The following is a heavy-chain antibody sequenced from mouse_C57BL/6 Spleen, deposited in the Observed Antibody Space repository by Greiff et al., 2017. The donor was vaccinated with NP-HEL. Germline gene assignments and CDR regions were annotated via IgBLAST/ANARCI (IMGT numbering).Heavy chain of an antibody. CDR2: IYPRSGNT. V-gene: IGHV1-81*01. D-gene: IGHD2-14*01. CDR3: ARAWGTHFDY. Sequence: QVQLQQSGAELARPGASVKLSCKASGYTFTSYGISWVKQRTGQGLEWIGEIYPRSGNTYYNEKFKGKATLTADKSSSTAYMELRTLTSEDSAVYFCARAWGTHFDYWGQGTTLTVSS. CDR1: GYTFTSYG. J-gene: IGHJ2*01.